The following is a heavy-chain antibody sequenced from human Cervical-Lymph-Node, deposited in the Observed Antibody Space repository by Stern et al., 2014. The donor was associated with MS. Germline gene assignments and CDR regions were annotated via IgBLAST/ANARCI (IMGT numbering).Heavy chain of an antibody. J-gene: IGHJ4*02. Sequence: QVQLVQSGAEVKKPGASVKVSCKASGYILTRYYMHWVRQAPGRGLEWMAIMNPSGGSTTYAQKFQGRVTMTRDTSTSTVYMELSSLRSEDTAVYYCARDRGAVDSSSDNYFDYWGQGTLVTVSS. CDR2: MNPSGGST. CDR1: GYILTRYY. CDR3: ARDRGAVDSSSDNYFDY. D-gene: IGHD6-6*01. V-gene: IGHV1-46*01.